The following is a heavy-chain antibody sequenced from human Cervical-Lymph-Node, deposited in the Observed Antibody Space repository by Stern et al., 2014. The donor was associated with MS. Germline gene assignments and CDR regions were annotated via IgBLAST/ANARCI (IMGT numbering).Heavy chain of an antibody. D-gene: IGHD4-11*01. CDR1: GYTFTSYG. J-gene: IGHJ3*02. V-gene: IGHV1-18*03. CDR2: ISANSGKT. Sequence: QVQLVESGIEVKKGGASVRVSCKAYGYTFTSYGISWVRQAPGQGLQWMGWISANSGKTKVAQEFQDRVTLTRDTSTATAYMDLRTLRPDDMAVYYCARDRDYTFDTWGQGTVVTVS. CDR3: ARDRDYTFDT.